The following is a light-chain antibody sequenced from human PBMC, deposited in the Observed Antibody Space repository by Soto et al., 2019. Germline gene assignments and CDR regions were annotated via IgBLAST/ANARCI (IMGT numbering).Light chain of an antibody. Sequence: QSVLTQPPSVSGAPGQRVTISCTGSSSNIGAGYDVHWYQQLPGTAPKLLIYGNSNRPSGVPDRFSGSKSGTSASLAITGLQAEDEADYYCQSYDSSLSVVVFGEGTKLTVL. CDR2: GNS. J-gene: IGLJ2*01. CDR3: QSYDSSLSVVV. V-gene: IGLV1-40*01. CDR1: SSNIGAGYD.